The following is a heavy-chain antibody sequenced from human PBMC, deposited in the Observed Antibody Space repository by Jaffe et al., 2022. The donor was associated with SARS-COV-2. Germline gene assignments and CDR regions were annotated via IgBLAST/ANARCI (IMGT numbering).Heavy chain of an antibody. CDR2: IKEDGSER. D-gene: IGHD3-16*01. J-gene: IGHJ4*02. CDR3: ARDGRGGYLDC. Sequence: EVQLAESGGGLVQPGGSLRLSCAASGFTFSSYWISWVRQAPGKGLEWVANIKEDGSERYYVDSVKGRFTISRDNAKNSVYLQMNSLRAEDTAVYYCARDGRGGYLDCWGQGTLVTVSS. V-gene: IGHV3-7*01. CDR1: GFTFSSYW.